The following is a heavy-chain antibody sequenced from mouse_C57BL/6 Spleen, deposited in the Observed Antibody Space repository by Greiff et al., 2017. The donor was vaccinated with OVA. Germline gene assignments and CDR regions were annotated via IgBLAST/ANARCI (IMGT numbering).Heavy chain of an antibody. J-gene: IGHJ4*01. CDR2: IYPGDGDT. Sequence: VQLQQSGPELVKPGASVKISCKASGYAFSSSWMNWVKQRPGKGLEWIGRIYPGDGDTNYNGKFKGKATLTADKSSSTAYMQLSSLTSEDSAVYVCARERDYSNPLYAMDYWGQGTSVTVAS. CDR3: ARERDYSNPLYAMDY. CDR1: GYAFSSSW. D-gene: IGHD2-5*01. V-gene: IGHV1-82*01.